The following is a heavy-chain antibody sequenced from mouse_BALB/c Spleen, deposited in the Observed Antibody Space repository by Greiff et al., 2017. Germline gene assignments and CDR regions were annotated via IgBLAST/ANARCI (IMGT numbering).Heavy chain of an antibody. Sequence: QVQLQQSGAELVKPGASVKMSCKASGYTFTSYNMHWVKQTPGQGLEWIGAIYPGNGDTSYNQKFKGKATLTADKSSSTAYMQLSSLTSEDSAVYYCARVGLYDYYFDYWGQGTTLTVSS. CDR2: IYPGNGDT. V-gene: IGHV1-12*01. CDR1: GYTFTSYN. D-gene: IGHD2-4*01. CDR3: ARVGLYDYYFDY. J-gene: IGHJ2*01.